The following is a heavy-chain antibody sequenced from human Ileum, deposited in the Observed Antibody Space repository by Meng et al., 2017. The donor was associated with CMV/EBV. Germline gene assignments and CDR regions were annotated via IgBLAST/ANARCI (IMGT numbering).Heavy chain of an antibody. CDR1: GFSLTTDGVA. V-gene: IGHV2-5*04. J-gene: IGHJ4*02. CDR2: MYWNDVE. D-gene: IGHD2-15*01. CDR3: IYGVAIF. Sequence: HITLRESGPALVKPTQTLTLTCPFSGFSLTTDGVAVGWIRQPPGKALEWLALMYWNDVEHYSPSLKSRLTITKDTSKDQVVLTMANMDPVDTGTYYCIYGVAIFWGQGTLVTVSS.